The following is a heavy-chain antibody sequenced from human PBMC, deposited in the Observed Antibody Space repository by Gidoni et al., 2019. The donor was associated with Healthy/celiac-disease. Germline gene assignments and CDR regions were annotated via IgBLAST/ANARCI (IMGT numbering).Heavy chain of an antibody. D-gene: IGHD2-15*01. Sequence: QVQLVQSGAEVKKPGASVKVSCKASGYTFTSYGISWVRQAPGQGLEWMGWISAYNGNTNDAQKLQGRVTMTTDTSTSTAYMELRSLRSDDTAVYYCARDHELLRYYYYGMDVWGQGTTVTVSS. CDR2: ISAYNGNT. J-gene: IGHJ6*02. CDR3: ARDHELLRYYYYGMDV. CDR1: GYTFTSYG. V-gene: IGHV1-18*01.